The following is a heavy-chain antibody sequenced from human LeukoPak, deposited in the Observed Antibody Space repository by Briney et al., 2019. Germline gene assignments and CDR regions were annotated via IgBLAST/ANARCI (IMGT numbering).Heavy chain of an antibody. D-gene: IGHD3-10*01. CDR1: GFTFSSYG. Sequence: GGSLRLSCASSGFTFSSYGMHWVRQAPGKGLEGVAFIRYDGSNKYYADSVKGRFTISRDNAKNSLYLQMNSLRAEDTALYYCARDGHSDSGTTFDYWGQGTLVTVSS. CDR3: ARDGHSDSGTTFDY. J-gene: IGHJ4*02. CDR2: IRYDGSNK. V-gene: IGHV3-30*02.